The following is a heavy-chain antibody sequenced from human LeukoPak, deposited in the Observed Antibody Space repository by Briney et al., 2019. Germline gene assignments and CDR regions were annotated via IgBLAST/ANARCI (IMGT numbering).Heavy chain of an antibody. Sequence: GASVKVSCKASGYTFTSYDINWVRQASGQGLEWMGWMNPNSGTTGYAQKFQGRVTITRNTSISTAYMELSSLRSEDTAVYYCARGRYDFWSGYLRPLPYYYYMDVWGKGTTVTVSS. J-gene: IGHJ6*03. D-gene: IGHD3-3*01. CDR3: ARGRYDFWSGYLRPLPYYYYMDV. CDR1: GYTFTSYD. V-gene: IGHV1-8*03. CDR2: MNPNSGTT.